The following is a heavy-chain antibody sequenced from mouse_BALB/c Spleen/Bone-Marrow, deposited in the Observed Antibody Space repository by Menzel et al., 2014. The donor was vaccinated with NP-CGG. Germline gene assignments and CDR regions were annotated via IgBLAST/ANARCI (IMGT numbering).Heavy chain of an antibody. V-gene: IGHV3-6*02. CDR3: ARSPLDRPFAY. J-gene: IGHJ3*01. CDR1: GYSITSGYY. CDR2: ISYDGSN. D-gene: IGHD2-14*01. Sequence: EVQLQQSGPGLVKPSRSLSLTCSVTGYSITSGYYWNWIRQFPGNKLEWMGYISYDGSNNYNPSLKNRISITRDTSKDQFFLKLNSVTTEDTATYYCARSPLDRPFAYWGQGTLVTVSA.